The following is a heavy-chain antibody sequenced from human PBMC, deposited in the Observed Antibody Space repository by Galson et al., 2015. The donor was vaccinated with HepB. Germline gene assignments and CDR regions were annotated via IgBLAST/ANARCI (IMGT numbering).Heavy chain of an antibody. CDR1: GFTFSSYA. V-gene: IGHV3-30-3*01. CDR2: ISYDGSNK. D-gene: IGHD1-1*01. J-gene: IGHJ3*02. Sequence: SLRLSCAASGFTFSSYAMHWVRQAPGKGLEWVAVISYDGSNKYYADSVKGRFTISRDNSKNTLYLQMNSLRAEDTAVYYCAREGELERPDAFDIWGQGTMVTVSS. CDR3: AREGELERPDAFDI.